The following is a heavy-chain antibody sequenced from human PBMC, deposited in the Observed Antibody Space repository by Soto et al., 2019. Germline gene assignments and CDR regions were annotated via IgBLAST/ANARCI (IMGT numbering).Heavy chain of an antibody. Sequence: SVKVCCKASGGTFSSYAISWVRQAPGQGLEWMGGIIPIFGTANYAQKFQGRVTITADESTSTAYMELSSLRSEDTAVYYGARGDCTNGVCDKGLGYDYGLDVWG. CDR1: GGTFSSYA. CDR3: ARGDCTNGVCDKGLGYDYGLDV. J-gene: IGHJ6*02. D-gene: IGHD2-8*01. V-gene: IGHV1-69*13. CDR2: IIPIFGTA.